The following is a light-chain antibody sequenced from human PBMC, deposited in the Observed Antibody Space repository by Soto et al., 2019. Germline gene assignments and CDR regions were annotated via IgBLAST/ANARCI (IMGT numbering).Light chain of an antibody. V-gene: IGKV3-20*01. CDR2: DAS. CDR1: QSVSSSY. Sequence: EIVLTQSPGTLSLSPGERATLSCRASQSVSSSYLAWYQQKPGQAPRLLIYDASSRATGIPDRFSGSGSGTDFTLTISRLEPEDFAVYYCQQYGSSPPLTFGGGTKVDIK. CDR3: QQYGSSPPLT. J-gene: IGKJ4*01.